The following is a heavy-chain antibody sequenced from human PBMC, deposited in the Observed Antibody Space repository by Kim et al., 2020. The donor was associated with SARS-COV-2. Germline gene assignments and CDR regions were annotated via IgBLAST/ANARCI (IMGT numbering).Heavy chain of an antibody. CDR2: ISYDGSNK. Sequence: GGSLRLSCAASGFTFSSYAMHWVRRAPGKGLEWVAVISYDGSNKYYADSVKGRFTISRDNSKNTLYLQMNSLRAEDTAVYYCARARGGSYFYGMDVWGQGTTVTVSS. V-gene: IGHV3-30*04. J-gene: IGHJ6*02. CDR3: ARARGGSYFYGMDV. D-gene: IGHD1-26*01. CDR1: GFTFSSYA.